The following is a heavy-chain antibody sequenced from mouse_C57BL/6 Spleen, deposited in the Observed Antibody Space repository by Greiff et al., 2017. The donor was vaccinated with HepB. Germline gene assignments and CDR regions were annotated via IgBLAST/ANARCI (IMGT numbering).Heavy chain of an antibody. D-gene: IGHD1-1*01. CDR2: INPSNGGT. V-gene: IGHV1-53*01. CDR1: GYTFTSYW. CDR3: ARHGGFITTVVAEETYFDY. J-gene: IGHJ2*01. Sequence: VQLQQPGTELVKPGASVKLSCKASGYTFTSYWMHWVKQRPGQGLEWIGNINPSNGGTNYNEKFKSKATLTVDKSSSTAYMQLSSLTSEDSAVYFCARHGGFITTVVAEETYFDYWGQGTTLTVSS.